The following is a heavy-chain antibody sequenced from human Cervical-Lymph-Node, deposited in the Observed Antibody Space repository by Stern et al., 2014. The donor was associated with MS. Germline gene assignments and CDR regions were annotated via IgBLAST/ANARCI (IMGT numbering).Heavy chain of an antibody. J-gene: IGHJ4*02. CDR3: ARSQDPGSGYDFDY. CDR2: IDWDDDK. CDR1: GFSLSTSGMR. V-gene: IGHV2-70*04. Sequence: QVTLKESGPALVKPTQTLTLTCTFSGFSLSTSGMRVGWIRQPPGKALGWLARIDWDDDKFYSTSLKTRLTISKDTSKNQVVLTMTNMDPVDTATYYCARSQDPGSGYDFDYWGQGTLVTVSS. D-gene: IGHD5-12*01.